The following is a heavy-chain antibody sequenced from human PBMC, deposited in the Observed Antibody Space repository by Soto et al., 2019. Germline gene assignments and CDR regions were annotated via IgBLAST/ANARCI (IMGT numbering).Heavy chain of an antibody. Sequence: PGESLKIYCKGSGYSFTSYWIGWVRQMPGKGLEWMGIIYPGDSDTRYSPSFQGQVTISADKSISTAYLQWSSLKASDTAMYHCARHGLLTTDYDAFDIWGQGTMVTVS. CDR3: ARHGLLTTDYDAFDI. D-gene: IGHD4-17*01. CDR1: GYSFTSYW. CDR2: IYPGDSDT. J-gene: IGHJ3*02. V-gene: IGHV5-51*01.